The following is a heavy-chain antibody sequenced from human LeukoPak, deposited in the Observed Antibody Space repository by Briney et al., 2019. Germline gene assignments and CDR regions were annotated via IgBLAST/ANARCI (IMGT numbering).Heavy chain of an antibody. CDR1: GFTFSDYY. Sequence: GGSLRLSCAASGFTFSDYYMSWIRQAPGKGLEWVSYISSSGCTIYYADSVKGRFTISRDNAKNSLYLQMNSLRAEDTAVYYCARKAREGPIDYWGQGTLVTVSS. CDR2: ISSSGCTI. CDR3: ARKAREGPIDY. J-gene: IGHJ4*02. V-gene: IGHV3-11*01.